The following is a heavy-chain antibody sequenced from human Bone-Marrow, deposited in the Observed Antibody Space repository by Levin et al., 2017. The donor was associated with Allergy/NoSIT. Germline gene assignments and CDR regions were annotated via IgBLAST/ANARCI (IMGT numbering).Heavy chain of an antibody. CDR2: MNPNSGNT. CDR3: ARAFPLAGTSAYYYGMDV. V-gene: IGHV1-8*01. J-gene: IGHJ6*02. D-gene: IGHD6-19*01. CDR1: GYTFTSFD. Sequence: ASVKVSCKASGYTFTSFDINWVRQATGQGLEWMGWMNPNSGNTGYAQKFQGRVTMTRNTSISTAYMELSSLTSEDTAVYYCARAFPLAGTSAYYYGMDVWGQGTTVTVSS.